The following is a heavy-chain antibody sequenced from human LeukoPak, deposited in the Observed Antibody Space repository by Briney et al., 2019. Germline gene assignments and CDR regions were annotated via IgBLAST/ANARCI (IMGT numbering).Heavy chain of an antibody. D-gene: IGHD3-22*01. CDR1: GGSISSGDYY. CDR2: IYYSGST. J-gene: IGHJ4*02. Sequence: SQTLSLTCTVSGGSISSGDYYWSWIRQPPGKGLEWIGYIYYSGSTYYNPSLKCRVTISVDTSKNQFSLKLSSVTAADTAVYYCASRHYYDSSGYYYGLDYWGQGTLVTVSS. V-gene: IGHV4-30-4*08. CDR3: ASRHYYDSSGYYYGLDY.